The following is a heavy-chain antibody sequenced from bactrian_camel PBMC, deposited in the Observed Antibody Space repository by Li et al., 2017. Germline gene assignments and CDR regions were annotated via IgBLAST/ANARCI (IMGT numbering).Heavy chain of an antibody. J-gene: IGHJ4*01. V-gene: IGHV3S53*01. Sequence: HVQLVESGGGSVQAGGSLRLSCAASGYTSGLKCMAWFRQAPGKEREGVASISAALRTTYGGSVKGRFTISTDSYKTTLYLQMNSLKPEDTAMYYCAARYGGAEYGAERWLEPFEYNYWGQGTQVTVS. CDR3: AARYGGAEYGAERWLEPFEYNY. D-gene: IGHD6*01. CDR2: ISAALRT. CDR1: GYTSGLKC.